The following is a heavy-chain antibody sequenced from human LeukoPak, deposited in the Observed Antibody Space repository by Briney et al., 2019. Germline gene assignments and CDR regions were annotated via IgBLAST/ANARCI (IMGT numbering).Heavy chain of an antibody. CDR3: AREGWELYY. CDR2: IYTSGST. D-gene: IGHD3-10*01. J-gene: IGHJ4*02. V-gene: IGHV4-61*02. Sequence: PSETLSLTCTVSGGSISSGSYYWSWIRQPAGKGLEWIGRIYTSGSTNYNPSLKSRVTISVDTSKNQFSLKLSSVTAADTAVYYCAREGWELYYWGQGNRVTVSS. CDR1: GGSISSGSYY.